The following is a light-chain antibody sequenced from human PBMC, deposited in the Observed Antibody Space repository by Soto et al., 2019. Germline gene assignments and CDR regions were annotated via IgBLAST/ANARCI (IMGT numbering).Light chain of an antibody. CDR2: KVS. CDR1: QSLVYSDGNTY. V-gene: IGKV2-30*01. Sequence: DVVMTQSPLSLPVTLGQPASISCRSSQSLVYSDGNTYLNWFQQRPGQSPRRLIYKVSNRDSGVPDRFSGSGSGTHFTLKISRVEAEDVGVYYCMQGTHWRTFAQGTKVEIK. CDR3: MQGTHWRT. J-gene: IGKJ1*01.